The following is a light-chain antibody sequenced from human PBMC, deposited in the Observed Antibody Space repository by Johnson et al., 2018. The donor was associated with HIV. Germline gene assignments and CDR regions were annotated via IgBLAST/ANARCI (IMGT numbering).Light chain of an antibody. CDR1: TSKIENNY. CDR2: DNT. J-gene: IGLJ1*01. V-gene: IGLV1-51*01. CDR3: GTWDNSLTAYV. Sequence: QSVLTQPPSVSAAPGQKVTISCSGNTSKIENNYVSWYQQFPERAPKLLIYDNTKRPSGIPDRFSGSTSDASATLAITGLQTGDEADYYCGTWDNSLTAYVFGTGTKVTV.